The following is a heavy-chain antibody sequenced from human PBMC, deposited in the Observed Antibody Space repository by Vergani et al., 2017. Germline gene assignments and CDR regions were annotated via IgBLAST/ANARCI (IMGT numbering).Heavy chain of an antibody. J-gene: IGHJ5*02. V-gene: IGHV1-69*01. Sequence: QVQLVQSGAEVKKPGSSVKVSCKASGGTFSSYAISWVRQAPGQGLEWMGGIIPIFGTANYAQKFQGRVTITADESTSTAYMELSSLRSEDTAVYYCARGSGSIGPDCSGGSCYLGWFDPWGQGTLVTVSS. D-gene: IGHD2-15*01. CDR2: IIPIFGTA. CDR3: ARGSGSIGPDCSGGSCYLGWFDP. CDR1: GGTFSSYA.